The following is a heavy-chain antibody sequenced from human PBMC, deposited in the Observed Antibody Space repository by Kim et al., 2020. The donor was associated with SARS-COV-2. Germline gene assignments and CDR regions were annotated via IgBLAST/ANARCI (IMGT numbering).Heavy chain of an antibody. Sequence: IGYAESVKGRFTISRDNAKNSLYLQMTSLRAEDTALYYCAKAEEFWGLGDWGQGTLVTVSS. CDR2: I. V-gene: IGHV3-9*01. CDR3: AKAEEFWGLGD. D-gene: IGHD3-16*01. J-gene: IGHJ4*02.